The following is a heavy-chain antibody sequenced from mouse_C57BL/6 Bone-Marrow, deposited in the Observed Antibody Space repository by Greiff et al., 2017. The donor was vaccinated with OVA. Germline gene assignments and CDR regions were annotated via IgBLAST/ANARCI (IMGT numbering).Heavy chain of an antibody. D-gene: IGHD1-1*01. Sequence: VQLQQSGAELVRPGASVKLSCKASGYTFTDYYINWVKQRPGQGLEWIARIYPGSGNTYYNEKFKGKATLTAEKSSSTAYMQLSSLTSEDSAVYFCARGILRWSYWGQGTTLTVSS. V-gene: IGHV1-76*01. CDR1: GYTFTDYY. CDR3: ARGILRWSY. J-gene: IGHJ2*01. CDR2: IYPGSGNT.